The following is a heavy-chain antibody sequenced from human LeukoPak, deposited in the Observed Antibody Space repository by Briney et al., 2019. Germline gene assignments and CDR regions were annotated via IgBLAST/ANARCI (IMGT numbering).Heavy chain of an antibody. D-gene: IGHD6-13*01. CDR3: VXXXXXXXAASDIYFDY. CDR1: GFSLSTSEVG. Sequence: PXQALTLTCTFSGFSLSTSEVGVGWIRPPPGKALEWLALMYWDDDKRYSPSLKSRLNMAKDTSRDEEGLTVRKMXXXXXXXXXXVXXXXXXXAASDIYFDYWGQGTLVTVSS. CDR2: MYWDDDK. J-gene: IGHJ4*02. V-gene: IGHV2-5*02.